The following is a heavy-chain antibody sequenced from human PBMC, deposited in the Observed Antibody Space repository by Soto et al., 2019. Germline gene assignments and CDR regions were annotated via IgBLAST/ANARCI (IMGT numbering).Heavy chain of an antibody. CDR2: IYYSGST. J-gene: IGHJ5*02. D-gene: IGHD5-12*01. CDR3: AREEGGGYDHRWFDP. CDR1: GGSISSGGYY. Sequence: QVQLQESGPGLVKPSQTLSLTCTVSGGSISSGGYYWSWIRQHPGKGLEWIGYIYYSGSTYYNPSLKSRVTISVDTSKNQFSLKLSSVTAADTAVFYCAREEGGGYDHRWFDPWGQGTLVTVSS. V-gene: IGHV4-31*03.